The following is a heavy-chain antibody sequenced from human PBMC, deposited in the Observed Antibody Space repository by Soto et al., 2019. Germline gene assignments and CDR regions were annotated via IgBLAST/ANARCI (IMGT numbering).Heavy chain of an antibody. CDR3: ARGLEYFQD. CDR2: INHSGST. CDR1: GGSFSGYY. J-gene: IGHJ1*01. V-gene: IGHV4-34*02. Sequence: QVEQQQWGAGLLKPSETLSLTCDVFGGSFSGYYWSWIRQPPGKGLEWIGEINHSGSTNYNPSLKSRVTILADASKRHLSLNVTSVTAADTAVYFCARGLEYFQDWGQGTLVTVSS.